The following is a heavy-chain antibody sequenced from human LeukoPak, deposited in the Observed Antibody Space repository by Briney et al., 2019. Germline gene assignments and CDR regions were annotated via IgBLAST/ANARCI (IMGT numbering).Heavy chain of an antibody. CDR3: ARGSSSSWWYFDY. Sequence: PSETLSLTCTVSGGYIISYYRTWIRQPPGKGLEWIGYIYYSGSTNYNPSLKSRVTISVDTSKNQFSLKLSSVTAADTAVYYCARGSSSSWWYFDYWGEGTLVAVSS. D-gene: IGHD6-13*01. V-gene: IGHV4-59*01. CDR1: GGYIISYY. J-gene: IGHJ4*02. CDR2: IYYSGST.